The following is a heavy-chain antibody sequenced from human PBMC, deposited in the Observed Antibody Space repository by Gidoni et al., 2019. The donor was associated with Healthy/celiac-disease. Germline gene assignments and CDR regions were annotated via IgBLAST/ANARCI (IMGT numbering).Heavy chain of an antibody. CDR2: ISWNSGSI. V-gene: IGHV3-9*01. Sequence: EVQLVESGGGLVQPGRSLSLSCAASGFTFDDYAMHWVRQAPGKGLEWVSGISWNSGSIGYADSVKGRFTISRDNAKNSLYLEMNSLRAEDTALYYCAKDMAGIVGATSFLFDYWGQGTLVTVSS. CDR3: AKDMAGIVGATSFLFDY. CDR1: GFTFDDYA. J-gene: IGHJ4*02. D-gene: IGHD1-26*01.